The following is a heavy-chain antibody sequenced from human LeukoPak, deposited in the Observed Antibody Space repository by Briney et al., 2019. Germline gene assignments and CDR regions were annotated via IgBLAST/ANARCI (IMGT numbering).Heavy chain of an antibody. Sequence: PGGSLRLSCAASGFTFSSYEMSWVRQAPGKGLEWVSYISSSGTTIYYADSVKGRFTIFRDNAKNSLYLQMNSLRAEDTAVYYCAKDSDIVVVPALTYDHWGQGTLVIVSS. CDR3: AKDSDIVVVPALTYDH. CDR1: GFTFSSYE. CDR2: ISSSGTTI. J-gene: IGHJ4*02. D-gene: IGHD2-2*01. V-gene: IGHV3-48*03.